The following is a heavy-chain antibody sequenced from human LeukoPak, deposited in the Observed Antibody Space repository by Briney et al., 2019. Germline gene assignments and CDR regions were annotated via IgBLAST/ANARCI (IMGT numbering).Heavy chain of an antibody. Sequence: SETLSLTCTVSGGSISSGGYYWSWIRQHPGRGLEWIGYIYYSGSTYYNPSLKSRVTISVDTSKNQFSLKLSSVTAADTAVYYCARSLPGYYDSSGYHDYWGQGTLVTVSS. J-gene: IGHJ4*02. CDR3: ARSLPGYYDSSGYHDY. CDR2: IYYSGST. CDR1: GGSISSGGYY. D-gene: IGHD3-22*01. V-gene: IGHV4-31*03.